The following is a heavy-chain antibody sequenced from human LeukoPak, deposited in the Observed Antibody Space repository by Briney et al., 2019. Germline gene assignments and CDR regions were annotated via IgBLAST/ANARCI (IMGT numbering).Heavy chain of an antibody. CDR2: IYHSGNP. CDR1: GYSITSGYY. Sequence: SETLSLTCNVSGYSITSGYYWGWIRQPPGKGLEWIGSIYHSGNPYYNPSLKSRVTILVDTSKNQFSLKLSSVTAADTAVYYCARDRYCYDSSGYDPYFDYWGQGTLVTVSS. CDR3: ARDRYCYDSSGYDPYFDY. V-gene: IGHV4-38-2*02. D-gene: IGHD3-22*01. J-gene: IGHJ4*02.